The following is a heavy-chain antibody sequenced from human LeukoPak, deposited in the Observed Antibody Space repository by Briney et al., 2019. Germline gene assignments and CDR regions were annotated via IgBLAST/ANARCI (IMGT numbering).Heavy chain of an antibody. J-gene: IGHJ4*02. V-gene: IGHV1-69*04. CDR3: AREPTQGDYFDY. Sequence: GASVKVSCKASGGNFSSYAISWVRQAPGQGLEWMGRIIPILGIANYAQKFQGRVTITADKSTSTAYMELSSLRSEDTAVYYCAREPTQGDYFDYWGQGTLVTVSS. D-gene: IGHD3-16*01. CDR2: IIPILGIA. CDR1: GGNFSSYA.